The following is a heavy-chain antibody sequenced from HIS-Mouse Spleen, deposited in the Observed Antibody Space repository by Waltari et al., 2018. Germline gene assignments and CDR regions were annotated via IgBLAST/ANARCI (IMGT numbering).Heavy chain of an antibody. CDR3: VVSGS. Sequence: HVQLVESGGCVVQPGRSLRLCCAASCLPFGSYGMHWVRQAPGKGLEWVAVISYDGSNKYYADSVKGRFTISRDNSKNTLYLQMNSLRAEDTAVYYCVVSGSWGQGTMVTVSS. CDR2: ISYDGSNK. CDR1: CLPFGSYG. V-gene: IGHV3-30*03. D-gene: IGHD1-26*01. J-gene: IGHJ3*01.